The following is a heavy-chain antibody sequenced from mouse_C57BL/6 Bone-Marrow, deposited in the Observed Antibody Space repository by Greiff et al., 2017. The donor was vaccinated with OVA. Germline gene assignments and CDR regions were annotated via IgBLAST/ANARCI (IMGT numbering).Heavy chain of an antibody. V-gene: IGHV1-15*01. CDR1: GYTFTDYE. D-gene: IGHD1-2*01. CDR2: IDPETGGT. CDR3: TRKDYGPYYYAMDY. J-gene: IGHJ4*01. Sequence: VQLQQSGAELVRPGASVTLSCKASGYTFTDYEMHWVKQTPVHGLEWIGAIDPETGGTAYNQKFKGKAILTADKSSSTAYMELRSLTSEDSAVYYCTRKDYGPYYYAMDYWGQGTSVTVSS.